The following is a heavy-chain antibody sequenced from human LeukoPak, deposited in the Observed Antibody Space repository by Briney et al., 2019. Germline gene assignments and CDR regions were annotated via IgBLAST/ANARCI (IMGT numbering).Heavy chain of an antibody. J-gene: IGHJ4*02. CDR2: IYHSGST. CDR3: ARGTAGSYYPYFDY. Sequence: SETLSLTCTVSGGSISSYYWSWIRQPPGKGLEWIGYIYHSGSTYYNPSLKSRVTISVDRSKNQFSLKLSSVTAADTAVYYCARGTAGSYYPYFDYWGQGTLVTVSS. D-gene: IGHD3-10*01. V-gene: IGHV4-59*12. CDR1: GGSISSYY.